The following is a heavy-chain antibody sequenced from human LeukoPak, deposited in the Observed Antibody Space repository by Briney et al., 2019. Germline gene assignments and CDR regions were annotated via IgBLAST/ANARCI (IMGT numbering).Heavy chain of an antibody. CDR2: ISSSSTTI. D-gene: IGHD3-10*01. V-gene: IGHV3-48*01. CDR1: GFTFSSYS. Sequence: GGSLRLSCAASGFTFSSYSMMWVRQAPGKGLEWVSYISSSSTTIHYADSVKGRFTISRDNAKNSVYLQMNSLRAEDTAVYYCARGGGYYYGSGSWFDYWGQGTLVTVSS. J-gene: IGHJ4*02. CDR3: ARGGGYYYGSGSWFDY.